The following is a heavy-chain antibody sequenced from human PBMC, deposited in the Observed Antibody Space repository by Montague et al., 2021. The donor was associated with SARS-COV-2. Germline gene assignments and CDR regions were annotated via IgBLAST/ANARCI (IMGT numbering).Heavy chain of an antibody. V-gene: IGHV2-70*11. CDR1: GFSLSTSGMC. D-gene: IGHD6-19*01. Sequence: PALVKPTQTLTLTCTFSGFSLSTSGMCVSWIRQPPGKALEWLARIDWDDDKYYSTSLKTRLTISKDTSKNQVVPTMTNMDPVDTATYYCARTGIAVAGPSFDYWGQGTLVTVSS. CDR2: IDWDDDK. CDR3: ARTGIAVAGPSFDY. J-gene: IGHJ4*02.